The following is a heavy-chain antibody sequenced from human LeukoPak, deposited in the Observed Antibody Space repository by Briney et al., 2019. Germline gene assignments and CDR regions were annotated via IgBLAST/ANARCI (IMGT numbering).Heavy chain of an antibody. CDR3: AREGYCSSTSCPIGVSDVGDGFDS. CDR1: GFSFSVYW. D-gene: IGHD2-2*01. CDR2: IKEDGSDM. V-gene: IGHV3-7*01. J-gene: IGHJ4*02. Sequence: GGSLRLSCAASGFSFSVYWMSWVRQAPGKGLEWVSNIKEDGSDMYYVDSVKGRFTISRDNAKNSLYLQMNSLRAEDTAVYFCAREGYCSSTSCPIGVSDVGDGFDSWGQGTLVTVSS.